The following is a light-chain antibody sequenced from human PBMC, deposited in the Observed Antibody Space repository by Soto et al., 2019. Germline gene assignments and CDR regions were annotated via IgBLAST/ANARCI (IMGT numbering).Light chain of an antibody. CDR2: GAS. CDR3: QQYNVWPRN. Sequence: EIVMTQSPGTLSVSPGERATLSCRASQSVSNDLAWIQQKPGQPPRLLIYGASTRATGIPARFTGSGSGTNFTLTISSLQPEDFAVYSSQQYNVWPRNFGQGTKV. CDR1: QSVSND. V-gene: IGKV3-15*01. J-gene: IGKJ1*01.